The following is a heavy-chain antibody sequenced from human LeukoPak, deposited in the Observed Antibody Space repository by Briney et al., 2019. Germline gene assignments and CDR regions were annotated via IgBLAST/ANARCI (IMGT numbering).Heavy chain of an antibody. J-gene: IGHJ4*02. Sequence: GGSLRLSCAASGFTFSSYAMHWVRQAPGKGLEWVSFISYDGSNKFFADSVKGRFTISRGNAKDTLYLQMNSLRAEDTAVYYCASEAVAGKVVGYWGQGTLVTVS. V-gene: IGHV3-30*04. CDR1: GFTFSSYA. CDR3: ASEAVAGKVVGY. CDR2: ISYDGSNK. D-gene: IGHD6-19*01.